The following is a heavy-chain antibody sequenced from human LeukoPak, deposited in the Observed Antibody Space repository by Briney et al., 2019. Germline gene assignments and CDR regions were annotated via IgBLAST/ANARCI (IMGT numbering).Heavy chain of an antibody. Sequence: SETLSLTCAVYGGSLSGYYWSWIRQPPGKGLEWIGEINHSGSTNYNPSLKSRVTISVDTSKNQFSLKLSSVTAADTAVYYCARDHYYDSSGYSYWGQGTLVTVSS. CDR3: ARDHYYDSSGYSY. CDR2: INHSGST. V-gene: IGHV4-34*01. CDR1: GGSLSGYY. D-gene: IGHD3-22*01. J-gene: IGHJ4*02.